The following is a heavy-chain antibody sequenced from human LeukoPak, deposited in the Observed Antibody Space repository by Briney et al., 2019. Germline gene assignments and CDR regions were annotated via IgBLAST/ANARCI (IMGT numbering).Heavy chain of an antibody. Sequence: EASVKVSCKASGYTFTSYYMHWVRQAPGQGLEWMGIINPSGGSTSYAQKFQGRVTMTRDTSTSTVYMELSSLRSEDTAVYYCASSPTYYHLLNYYYYYMDVWGKGATVTDSS. CDR3: ASSPTYYHLLNYYYYYMDV. CDR1: GYTFTSYY. D-gene: IGHD3-3*01. CDR2: INPSGGST. V-gene: IGHV1-46*03. J-gene: IGHJ6*03.